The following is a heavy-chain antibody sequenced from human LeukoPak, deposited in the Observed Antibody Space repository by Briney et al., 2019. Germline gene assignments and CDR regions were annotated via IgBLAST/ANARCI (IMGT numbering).Heavy chain of an antibody. CDR1: GYTFTSYD. D-gene: IGHD3-10*01. Sequence: GASVKVSCKASGYTFTSYDINWVRQATGQGLEWMGWMNPNSGNTGYAQKFQGRVTITRNTSISTAYMELSSLRSEDTAVYYCARVLSGFGTYAFDIWGQGTMVTVSS. V-gene: IGHV1-8*03. CDR2: MNPNSGNT. CDR3: ARVLSGFGTYAFDI. J-gene: IGHJ3*02.